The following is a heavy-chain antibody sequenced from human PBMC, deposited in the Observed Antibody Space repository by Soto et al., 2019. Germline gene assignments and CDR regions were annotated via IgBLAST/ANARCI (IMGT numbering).Heavy chain of an antibody. Sequence: QVQLVESGGGVVQPGGSLRLSCAASGFTFSSYGMHWVRQAPGKGLEWVAVIWYDGSNKYYADSVKGRFTISRDNSKNTLYLQMNSLRAEDTAVYYCARDFLPVWELPLRLYYYGMDVWGQGTTVTVSS. J-gene: IGHJ6*02. CDR2: IWYDGSNK. CDR1: GFTFSSYG. V-gene: IGHV3-33*01. CDR3: ARDFLPVWELPLRLYYYGMDV. D-gene: IGHD1-26*01.